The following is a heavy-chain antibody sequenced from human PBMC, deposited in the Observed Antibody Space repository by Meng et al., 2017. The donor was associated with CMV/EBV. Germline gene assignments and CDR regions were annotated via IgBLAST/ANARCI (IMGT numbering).Heavy chain of an antibody. CDR1: GGPISSGDYY. D-gene: IGHD1-14*01. CDR2: IYYSGST. J-gene: IGHJ4*02. V-gene: IGHV4-30-4*08. Sequence: QVDLQESGPGLVKPSQTLSLTCTVSGGPISSGDYYWSWIRQPPGKGLEWIGYIYYSGSTYYNPSLKSRVTISVDTSKNQFSLKLSSVTAADTAVYYCARVTSRVAGAFDYWGQGTLVTVSS. CDR3: ARVTSRVAGAFDY.